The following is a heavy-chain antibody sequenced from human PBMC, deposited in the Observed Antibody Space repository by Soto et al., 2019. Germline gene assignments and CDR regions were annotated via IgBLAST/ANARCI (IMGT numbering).Heavy chain of an antibody. CDR3: ARDRGDYDILTGYYRVGDAFDI. Sequence: SEPLSLTCTVSGGSISSYYWSWIRQPPGKGLEWIGYIYYSGSTNYNPSLKSRVTISVDTSKNQFSLKLSSVTAADTAVYYCARDRGDYDILTGYYRVGDAFDIWGQGTMVTVSS. CDR1: GGSISSYY. CDR2: IYYSGST. J-gene: IGHJ3*02. V-gene: IGHV4-59*01. D-gene: IGHD3-9*01.